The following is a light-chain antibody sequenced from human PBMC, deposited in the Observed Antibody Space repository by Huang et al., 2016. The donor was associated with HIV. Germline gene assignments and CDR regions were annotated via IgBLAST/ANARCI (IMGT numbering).Light chain of an antibody. J-gene: IGKJ1*01. Sequence: DIQMTQSPSSLSASVGDRVTITCRASQSISSYLIWYQQKPGKAPKVLIYSASTLQSGVPSRFSGSGSGTDFTLTISSLQPEDFATYYCQQSYDTPTFGQGTKVEIK. CDR2: SAS. CDR3: QQSYDTPT. CDR1: QSISSY. V-gene: IGKV1-39*01.